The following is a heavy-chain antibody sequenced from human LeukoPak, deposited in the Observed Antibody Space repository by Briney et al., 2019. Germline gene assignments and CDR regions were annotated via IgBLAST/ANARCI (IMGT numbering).Heavy chain of an antibody. Sequence: GASVKVSCKPSGYTFTGYYMHWVRQAPGQGLEWMGRINPNSGATNYAQKFQGRVTVTRDTSINTAYMELSRLRSDDTAVYYCAREPPRGRGSYYFDYWGQGTLVTVSS. CDR2: INPNSGAT. CDR1: GYTFTGYY. J-gene: IGHJ4*02. V-gene: IGHV1-2*06. CDR3: AREPPRGRGSYYFDY. D-gene: IGHD3-10*01.